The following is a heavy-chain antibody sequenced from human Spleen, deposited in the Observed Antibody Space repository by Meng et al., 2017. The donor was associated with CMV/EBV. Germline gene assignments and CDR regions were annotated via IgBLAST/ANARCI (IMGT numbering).Heavy chain of an antibody. Sequence: ASVKVSCKASGYTFTGYYIHWVRQAPVQGLEWMGWINPNSGGTNYAQKFQGRVTMTRDTSISTAYMELSRLRSDDTAVYYCARVLREWTYGMDVWGQGTTVTVSS. CDR3: ARVLREWTYGMDV. J-gene: IGHJ6*02. CDR1: GYTFTGYY. D-gene: IGHD3-3*01. V-gene: IGHV1-2*02. CDR2: INPNSGGT.